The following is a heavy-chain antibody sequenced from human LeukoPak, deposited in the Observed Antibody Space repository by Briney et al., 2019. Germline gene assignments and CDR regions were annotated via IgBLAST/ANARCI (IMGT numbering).Heavy chain of an antibody. CDR1: GFTFSSYG. V-gene: IGHV3-30*18. J-gene: IGHJ4*02. CDR3: AKDRQYSSGCPDY. Sequence: GGSLRLSCAASGFTFSSYGMHWVRQAPGKGLEWVAVISYDGSNKYYADSVKGRFTISRDNSKNTLYLQMNSLRAEDTAVYYCAKDRQYSSGCPDYWGQGTLVTVSS. D-gene: IGHD6-19*01. CDR2: ISYDGSNK.